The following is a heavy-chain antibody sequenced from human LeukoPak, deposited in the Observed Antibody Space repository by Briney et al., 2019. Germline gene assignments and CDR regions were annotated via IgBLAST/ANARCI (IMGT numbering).Heavy chain of an antibody. CDR1: GGSISSGGYY. CDR2: IYYSGST. Sequence: SQTLSLTCTVSGGSISSGGYYWSWIRQHPGKGLEWIRYIYYSGSTYYNPSLKSRVTISVDTSKNQFSLKLSSVTAADTAVYYCARDNNYYDSSGYYYWFDPWGQGTLVTVSS. J-gene: IGHJ5*02. D-gene: IGHD3-22*01. CDR3: ARDNNYYDSSGYYYWFDP. V-gene: IGHV4-31*03.